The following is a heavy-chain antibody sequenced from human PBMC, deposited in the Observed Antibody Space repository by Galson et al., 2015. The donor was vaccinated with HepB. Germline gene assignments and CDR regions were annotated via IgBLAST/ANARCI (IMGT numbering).Heavy chain of an antibody. D-gene: IGHD3-10*01. CDR1: GYTFTSYD. CDR2: MNPHSGLT. J-gene: IGHJ1*01. CDR3: ARGSNSGWYGGPCYAMAGCGAATTLTASPTPTTDRSVFPRAPRSRRTSARRAGLGCLIKDYF. V-gene: IGHV1-8*01. Sequence: SVKVSCKASGYTFTSYDINWVRQAAGQGLEWMGWMNPHSGLTGFSQKFQGRVTMTRNISITTAYMELSTLTSQDTAVYFCARGSNSGWYGGPCYAMAGCGAATTLTASPTPTTDRSVFPRAPRSRRTSARRAGLGCLIKDYF.